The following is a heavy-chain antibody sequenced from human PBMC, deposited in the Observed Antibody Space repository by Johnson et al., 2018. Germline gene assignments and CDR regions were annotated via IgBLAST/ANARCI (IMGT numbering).Heavy chain of an antibody. D-gene: IGHD2-15*01. V-gene: IGHV3-33*01. J-gene: IGHJ1*01. CDR3: ARDDGRGAEYLQH. CDR1: GFTFSNYG. Sequence: QVQLVQSGGGVVPPGRTLRLSCAASGFTFSNYGMHWVRQAPGKGLEWVALIWFDGNNKYYGESVKGRFTVSRDNSKNTLYLQMNSVRAEDTAVYYCARDDGRGAEYLQHWGQGTQVTVSA. CDR2: IWFDGNNK.